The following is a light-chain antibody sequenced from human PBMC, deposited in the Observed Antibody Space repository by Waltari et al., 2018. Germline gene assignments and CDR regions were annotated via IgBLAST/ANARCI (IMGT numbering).Light chain of an antibody. CDR3: QTWGTGTVV. Sequence: QLVLTQSPSASASLGASVKLTCTLSSGHSTYPIAWHPQQPEKGPRYLMRVNSDGTHSKGDGIPDRFSGSTSGGERHLTIASLQSEDEADYYCQTWGTGTVVFGGGTKLTVL. CDR2: VNSDGTH. CDR1: SGHSTYP. J-gene: IGLJ2*01. V-gene: IGLV4-69*01.